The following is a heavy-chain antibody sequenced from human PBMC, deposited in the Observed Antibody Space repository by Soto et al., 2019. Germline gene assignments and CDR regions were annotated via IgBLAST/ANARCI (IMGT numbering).Heavy chain of an antibody. CDR1: GGTFSSYA. CDR2: IIPIFGTA. J-gene: IGHJ5*02. Sequence: ASVKVSCKASGGTFSSYAISWVRQAPGQGLEWMGGIIPIFGTANYAQKFQGRVTITADESTSTAYMELSSLRSEDTAVYYCAKFPGYCSGGSCYSGWFDPWGQGTLVTVSS. V-gene: IGHV1-69*13. CDR3: AKFPGYCSGGSCYSGWFDP. D-gene: IGHD2-15*01.